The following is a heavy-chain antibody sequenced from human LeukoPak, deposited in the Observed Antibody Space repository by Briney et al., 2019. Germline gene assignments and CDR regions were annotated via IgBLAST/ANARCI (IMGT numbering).Heavy chain of an antibody. CDR1: GFTFSSDG. J-gene: IGHJ4*02. CDR3: AKAGYTSSWPLDY. Sequence: GGSLRLSCAASGFTFSSDGMSWVRQAPGKGLEWVSALSGSGSTTYYADSVKGRFTISRDNSKNTLFLEMNSLRVEDTAVYYCAKAGYTSSWPLDYWGQGAQVTVSS. CDR2: LSGSGSTT. V-gene: IGHV3-23*01. D-gene: IGHD6-13*01.